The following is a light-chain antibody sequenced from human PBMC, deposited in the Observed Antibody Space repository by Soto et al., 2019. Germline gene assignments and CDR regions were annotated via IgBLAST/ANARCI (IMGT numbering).Light chain of an antibody. CDR1: QSVSNKY. Sequence: EIVLTQSPGALSLSPGERATLSSTASQSVSNKYLAWYQQKPGQAPRLLIYGASSRATGIPDRFSGSGSGTDFTLTINRLEPEDFAVYYCQQYGTSPRTFGQGTKVDIK. CDR2: GAS. J-gene: IGKJ1*01. CDR3: QQYGTSPRT. V-gene: IGKV3-20*01.